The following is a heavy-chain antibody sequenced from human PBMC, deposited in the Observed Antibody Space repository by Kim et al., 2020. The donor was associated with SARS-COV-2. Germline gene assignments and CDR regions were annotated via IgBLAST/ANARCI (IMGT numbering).Heavy chain of an antibody. J-gene: IGHJ6*02. CDR3: ASSYCSSTSCVGTPYYYYGMDV. CDR2: IIPIFGTA. D-gene: IGHD2-2*01. V-gene: IGHV1-69*13. Sequence: SVKVSCKASGGTFSSYAISWVRQAPGQGLEWMGGIIPIFGTANYAQKFQGRVTITADESTSTAYMELSSLRSEDTAVYYCASSYCSSTSCVGTPYYYYGMDVWGQGTTVTVSS. CDR1: GGTFSSYA.